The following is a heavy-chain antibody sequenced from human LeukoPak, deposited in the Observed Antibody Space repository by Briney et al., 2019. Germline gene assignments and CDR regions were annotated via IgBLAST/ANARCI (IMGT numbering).Heavy chain of an antibody. Sequence: PSETLSLTCTVSGDSIRSYYWSWIRQPPGKGLEWIGYIYYSGSTNYNPSLKSRVTISVDTSKNQFSLKLSSVTAADTAVYYCARYLYGYFDYWGQGTLVTVSS. CDR1: GDSIRSYY. V-gene: IGHV4-59*01. CDR2: IYYSGST. CDR3: ARYLYGYFDY. D-gene: IGHD3-16*01. J-gene: IGHJ4*02.